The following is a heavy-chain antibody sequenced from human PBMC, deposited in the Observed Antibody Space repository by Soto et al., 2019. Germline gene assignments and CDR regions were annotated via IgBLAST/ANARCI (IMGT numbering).Heavy chain of an antibody. Sequence: QVQLVESGGGVVQPGRSLRLSCAASGFTFSSYGMHWVRQAPGKGLEWVAVIWYDGSNKYYADSVKGRFTISRDNSKNTLYLQMNSLRAEDTVVYYCDSQQRLLWEYFFDDWGQGTLVSVSS. CDR1: GFTFSSYG. CDR3: DSQQRLLWEYFFDD. CDR2: IWYDGSNK. D-gene: IGHD3-10*01. V-gene: IGHV3-33*01. J-gene: IGHJ4*02.